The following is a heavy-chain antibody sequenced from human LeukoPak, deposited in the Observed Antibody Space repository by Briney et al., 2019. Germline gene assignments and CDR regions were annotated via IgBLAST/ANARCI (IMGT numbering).Heavy chain of an antibody. J-gene: IGHJ4*02. CDR1: GYTFTSYG. Sequence: ASVKVSCKASGYTFTSYGISWVRQAPGQGLEWMGWISAYNGNTNYAQKLQGRVTMTTDTSTSTAYMELRSLRSDDTAVYYCARDRTKTVVVPAAPLPPDYWGQGTLVTVSS. V-gene: IGHV1-18*04. CDR2: ISAYNGNT. CDR3: ARDRTKTVVVPAAPLPPDY. D-gene: IGHD2-2*01.